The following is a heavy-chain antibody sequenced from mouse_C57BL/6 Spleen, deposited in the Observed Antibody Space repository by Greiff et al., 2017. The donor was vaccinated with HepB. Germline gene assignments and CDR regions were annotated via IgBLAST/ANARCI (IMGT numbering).Heavy chain of an antibody. CDR1: GFTFSSYA. Sequence: EVQLVESGEGLVKPGGSLKLSCAASGFTFSSYAMSWVRQTPEKRLEWVAYISSGGDYIYYADTVKGRFTISRDNARNTLYLQMSSLKSEDTAMYYCTRDLVGYWYFDVWGTGTTVTVSS. CDR2: ISSGGDYI. V-gene: IGHV5-9-1*02. J-gene: IGHJ1*03. CDR3: TRDLVGYWYFDV.